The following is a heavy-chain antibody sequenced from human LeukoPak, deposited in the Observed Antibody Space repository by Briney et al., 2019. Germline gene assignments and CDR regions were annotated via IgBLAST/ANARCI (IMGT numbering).Heavy chain of an antibody. CDR1: GFTFSNYA. V-gene: IGHV3-23*01. CDR2: ISGTGGST. CDR3: AKAPSGCYYYYGMDV. D-gene: IGHD6-19*01. J-gene: IGHJ6*02. Sequence: GGSLRLSCSASGFTFSNYAMNWVRQAPGKGLEWVSGISGTGGSTYYADSVKGRFTISRDNSKHTLYLQMNSLRAEDTAVYYCAKAPSGCYYYYGMDVWGQGTTVTVSS.